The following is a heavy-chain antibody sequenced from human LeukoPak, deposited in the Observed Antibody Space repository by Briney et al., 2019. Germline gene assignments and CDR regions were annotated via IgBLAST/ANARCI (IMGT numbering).Heavy chain of an antibody. J-gene: IGHJ4*02. V-gene: IGHV4-34*01. CDR2: INHMGST. Sequence: SETLSLTCAVYSGSFSAYYWSWIRQPPGRGLEWIGEINHMGSTKYNPSLKSRVTISVDTSKNQLSLNLRSVTAADTAVYYCARELIGTTTFDSWGQGTLVTVSS. CDR3: ARELIGTTTFDS. D-gene: IGHD1-20*01. CDR1: SGSFSAYY.